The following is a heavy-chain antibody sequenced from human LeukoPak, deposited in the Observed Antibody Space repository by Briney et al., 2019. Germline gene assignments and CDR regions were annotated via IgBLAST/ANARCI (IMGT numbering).Heavy chain of an antibody. D-gene: IGHD3-16*01. CDR2: IYYIGST. CDR3: TRGAGWLIDY. V-gene: IGHV4-59*01. CDR1: GGSISSYY. J-gene: IGHJ4*02. Sequence: PSETLSLTCTVSGGSISSYYWSWIRQPPGKGLEWIGYIYYIGSTNYNPSLKSRVTISVDTSKNQFSLKLSSVTAADTAVYYCTRGAGWLIDYWGQGILVTVSS.